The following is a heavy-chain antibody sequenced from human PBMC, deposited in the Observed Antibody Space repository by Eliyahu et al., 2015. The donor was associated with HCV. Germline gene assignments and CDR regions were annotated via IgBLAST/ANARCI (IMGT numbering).Heavy chain of an antibody. CDR3: AREDSPDPYDHGVIDS. V-gene: IGHV4-61*02. CDR2: IYGHGAT. Sequence: QVQLQESGPGLVKPSQTLSLTXXVXGGSVSSXFHYXNWXRPPAGKGLEWLGRIYGHGATNXNSSLKSRVTISLDTSKNQLSLKLNSVTAADTAVYFCAREDSPDPYDHGVIDSWGKGTLVTVSS. J-gene: IGHJ5*01. CDR1: GGSVSSXFHY. D-gene: IGHD4-17*01.